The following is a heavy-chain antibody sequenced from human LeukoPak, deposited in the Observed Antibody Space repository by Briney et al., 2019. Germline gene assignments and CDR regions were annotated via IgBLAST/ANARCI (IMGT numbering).Heavy chain of an antibody. J-gene: IGHJ3*01. D-gene: IGHD1-14*01. CDR3: ARPTPYGTTWAGAFDL. CDR1: GFTFSSYA. CDR2: ISGSGGST. V-gene: IGHV3-23*01. Sequence: GGSLRLSCAASGFTFSSYAMSWVRQAPGKGLEWVSAISGSGGSTYYADSVKGRFSISRDASKNTIYLQMSTLRADDTAVYFCARPTPYGTTWAGAFDLWGQGTMVTVSS.